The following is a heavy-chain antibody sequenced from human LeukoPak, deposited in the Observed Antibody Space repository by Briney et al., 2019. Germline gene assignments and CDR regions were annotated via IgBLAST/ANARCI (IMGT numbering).Heavy chain of an antibody. CDR1: GDNFSSYG. CDR3: ARDQLPTQMENFLH. Sequence: SVKVSCTASGDNFSSYGISWVRQAPGQGPEWMGGIIPVFGKADYSEKFQDRVTITADESTTTVYMEVSSLRSDDTAVYYCARDQLPTQMENFLHWGQGTLVTVSS. J-gene: IGHJ1*01. D-gene: IGHD2-2*01. V-gene: IGHV1-69*13. CDR2: IIPVFGKA.